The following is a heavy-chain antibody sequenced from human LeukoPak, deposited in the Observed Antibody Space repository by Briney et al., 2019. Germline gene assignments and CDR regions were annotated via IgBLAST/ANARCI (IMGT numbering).Heavy chain of an antibody. CDR3: ANRRWLVSSFDY. V-gene: IGHV3-23*01. J-gene: IGHJ4*02. D-gene: IGHD6-19*01. CDR2: ISGSGDSS. CDR1: GFTFSSYD. Sequence: GGSLRLSCAASGFTFSSYDMSWVRQAPGKGLEWVSAISGSGDSSYYADSVKGRFTISRDNSKNTLYLQMNSLRAEDTAVYYCANRRWLVSSFDYWGQGTLVTVSS.